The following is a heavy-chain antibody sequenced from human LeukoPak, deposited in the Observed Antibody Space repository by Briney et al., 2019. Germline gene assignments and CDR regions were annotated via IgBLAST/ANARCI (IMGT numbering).Heavy chain of an antibody. V-gene: IGHV4-59*01. J-gene: IGHJ5*02. D-gene: IGHD2-15*01. Sequence: PSETLSLTCIVSGGSMNNYYWSWIRQPPGKGLEWIGYVPYSGNTNYNSSLKSRVSMSVDTSKNQFSLKLISVTAADTAMYYCARGVVAATLFWFDPWGQGTLVTVSS. CDR2: VPYSGNT. CDR1: GGSMNNYY. CDR3: ARGVVAATLFWFDP.